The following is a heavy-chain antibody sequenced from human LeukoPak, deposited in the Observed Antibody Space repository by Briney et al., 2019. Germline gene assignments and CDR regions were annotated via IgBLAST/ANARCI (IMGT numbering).Heavy chain of an antibody. CDR1: GFTFSSYE. D-gene: IGHD5-18*01. CDR3: AREQGKHSHGQLDY. Sequence: PGGSLRLSCAASGFTFSSYEMTWVRQAPGKGLDYISYISHSGNNVYYADSVKGRFTISRDNAKNSLFLQMDSLRAEDTAVYYCAREQGKHSHGQLDYWGQGILVTVSA. J-gene: IGHJ4*02. V-gene: IGHV3-48*03. CDR2: ISHSGNNV.